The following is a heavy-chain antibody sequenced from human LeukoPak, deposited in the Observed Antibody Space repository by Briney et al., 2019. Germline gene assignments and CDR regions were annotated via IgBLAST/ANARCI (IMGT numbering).Heavy chain of an antibody. CDR2: FDPEDGET. V-gene: IGHV1-24*01. J-gene: IGHJ4*02. Sequence: ASVKVSCKASGYTFTSYGISWVRQAPGKGLEWMGGFDPEDGETIYAQKFQGRVTMTEDTSTDTAYMELSSLRSEDTAVYYCATGFHSIAVARIRHFDYWGQGTLVTVSS. D-gene: IGHD6-19*01. CDR1: GYTFTSYG. CDR3: ATGFHSIAVARIRHFDY.